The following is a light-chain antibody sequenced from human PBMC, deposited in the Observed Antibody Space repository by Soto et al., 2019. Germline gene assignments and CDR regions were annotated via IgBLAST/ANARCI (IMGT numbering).Light chain of an antibody. J-gene: IGLJ2*01. CDR3: SSYTSSRTPGVV. CDR1: RSDVGGYNY. CDR2: EVS. V-gene: IGLV2-14*01. Sequence: QSALTQPASVSGSPGQSITISCTGTRSDVGGYNYVSWYQQHPGKAPKLMIYEVSNRPSGVSNRFSGSKSGNTASLTISGPQADDEADYYCSSYTSSRTPGVVFGGRTQLTVL.